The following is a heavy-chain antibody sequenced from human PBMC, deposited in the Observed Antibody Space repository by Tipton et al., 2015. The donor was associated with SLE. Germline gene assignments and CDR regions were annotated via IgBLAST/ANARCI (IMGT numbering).Heavy chain of an antibody. Sequence: SLRLSCAASGFTFSRYALHWVRQAPGKGLEWVALISYDGRNKFYAASLKGRFTISRDNSKNTLYLQMNSLRLEDTAVYYCAKDLAPEAASGDFDYWGQGTLVTVSS. J-gene: IGHJ4*02. CDR1: GFTFSRYA. V-gene: IGHV3-30*04. CDR3: AKDLAPEAASGDFDY. D-gene: IGHD6-13*01. CDR2: ISYDGRNK.